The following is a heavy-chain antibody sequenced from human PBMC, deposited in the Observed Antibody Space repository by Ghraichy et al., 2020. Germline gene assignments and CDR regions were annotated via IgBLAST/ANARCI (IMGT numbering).Heavy chain of an antibody. V-gene: IGHV3-66*01. CDR3: AREDCSGGSCYSAHY. J-gene: IGHJ4*02. CDR2: IYSGGSA. CDR1: GFTVSGNY. Sequence: GSLRLSCAASGFTVSGNYMSWVRQAPGMGLEWVSVIYSGGSAYYADSVKARFTISRDNSKNTLYLQMNSLRAEDTAVYYCAREDCSGGSCYSAHYWGQGTLVTVSS. D-gene: IGHD2-15*01.